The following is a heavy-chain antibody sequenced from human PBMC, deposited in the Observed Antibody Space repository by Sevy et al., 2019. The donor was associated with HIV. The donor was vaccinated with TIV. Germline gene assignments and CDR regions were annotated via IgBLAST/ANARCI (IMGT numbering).Heavy chain of an antibody. V-gene: IGHV4-39*01. CDR3: ARRPWLGESGFDY. D-gene: IGHD3-10*01. CDR1: GGSISSSSYY. CDR2: IYYSGST. J-gene: IGHJ4*02. Sequence: SETLSLTCTVSGGSISSSSYYWGWIRQPPGKGLEWIGSIYYSGSTYYNPSLKSRVTISVDTSKNQFSLKLSSVTAADTAVYYCARRPWLGESGFDYWGQGTLVTVSS.